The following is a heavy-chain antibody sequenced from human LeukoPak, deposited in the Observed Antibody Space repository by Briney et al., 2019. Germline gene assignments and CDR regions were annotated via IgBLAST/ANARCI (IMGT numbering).Heavy chain of an antibody. CDR3: AKNVRDTGTFDY. CDR1: GFTFSSYN. J-gene: IGHJ4*02. D-gene: IGHD5-18*01. Sequence: GGSLRLSCAASGFTFSSYNMNWVRQAPGKGLEWVSSISSSKNCIYYADSVKGRFTISRDNAKNSLYLQMSSLRAEDTAVYYCAKNVRDTGTFDYWGQGTLVTVSS. CDR2: ISSSKNCI. V-gene: IGHV3-21*01.